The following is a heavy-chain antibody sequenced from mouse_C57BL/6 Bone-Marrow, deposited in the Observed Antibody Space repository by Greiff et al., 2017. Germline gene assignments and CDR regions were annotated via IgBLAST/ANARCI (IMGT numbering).Heavy chain of an antibody. J-gene: IGHJ2*01. CDR1: GYTFTSYW. CDR3: ARSPYYSNTGDY. Sequence: QVQLQQPGAELVKPGASVKLSCKASGYTFTSYWMQWVKQRPGQGLEWIGEIDPSDSYTNYNQKFKGKATLTVDTSSSTAYMQLSSLTSEDSAVXYCARSPYYSNTGDYWGQGTTLTVSS. D-gene: IGHD2-5*01. CDR2: IDPSDSYT. V-gene: IGHV1-50*01.